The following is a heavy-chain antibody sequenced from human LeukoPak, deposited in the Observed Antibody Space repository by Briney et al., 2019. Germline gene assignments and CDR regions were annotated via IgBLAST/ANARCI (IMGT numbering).Heavy chain of an antibody. V-gene: IGHV3-23*01. CDR1: GFTFSSYA. J-gene: IGHJ6*03. Sequence: GGSLRLSCAASGFTFSSYAMSWVRQAPGKGLEWVSTIGVRGDSTYYADSVKGRFTISRDNSKNTLNLQMNNLRAEDTALYYCAKDRNLAVAGAYYYYYMDVWGKGTTVTVSS. CDR3: AKDRNLAVAGAYYYYYMDV. D-gene: IGHD6-19*01. CDR2: IGVRGDST.